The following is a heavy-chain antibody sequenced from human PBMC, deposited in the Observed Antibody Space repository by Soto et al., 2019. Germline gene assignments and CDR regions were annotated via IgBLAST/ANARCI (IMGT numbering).Heavy chain of an antibody. V-gene: IGHV3-23*01. CDR1: GFTFSSYA. D-gene: IGHD4-17*01. Sequence: EVQLLESGGGLVQPGGSLRLSCAASGFTFSSYAMSWFRQAPGKGLEWVSAISGSGGSTYYADSVKGRFTISRDNSKNTLYLQMNSLRAEDTAVYYCANWGVTTDAFDIWGQGTMVTVSS. J-gene: IGHJ3*02. CDR3: ANWGVTTDAFDI. CDR2: ISGSGGST.